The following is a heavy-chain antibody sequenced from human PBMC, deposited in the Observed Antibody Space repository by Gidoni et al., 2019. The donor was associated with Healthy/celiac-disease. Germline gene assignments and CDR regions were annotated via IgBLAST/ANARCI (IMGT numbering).Heavy chain of an antibody. V-gene: IGHV4-38-2*02. CDR2: IYHSGST. CDR1: GYSISSGYY. J-gene: IGHJ5*02. Sequence: QVQLQESGPGLVKPSETLSLTCAVSGYSISSGYYWGWIRQPPGKGLEWIGSIYHSGSTYYNPSLKSRVTISVDTSKNQFSLKLSSVTAADTAVYYCARDPDLHRRWFDPWGQGTLVTVSS. CDR3: ARDPDLHRRWFDP.